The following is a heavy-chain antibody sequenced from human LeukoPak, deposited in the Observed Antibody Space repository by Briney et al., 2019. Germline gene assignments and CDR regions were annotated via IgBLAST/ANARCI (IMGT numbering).Heavy chain of an antibody. J-gene: IGHJ4*02. Sequence: SETLSLTCNVSGGSMTSYYWSWIRKPAGKGLEWIGRIYTSGSTNYSPSLRSRVAMSVDTSNNHFSLNLSSVTAADTAVYYCARYFLRGFDYWGQGALVTVSS. CDR2: IYTSGST. CDR3: ARYFLRGFDY. V-gene: IGHV4-4*07. CDR1: GGSMTSYY. D-gene: IGHD3-9*01.